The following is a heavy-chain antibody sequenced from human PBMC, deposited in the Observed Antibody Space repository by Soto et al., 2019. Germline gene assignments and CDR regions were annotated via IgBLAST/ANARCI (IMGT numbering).Heavy chain of an antibody. CDR1: GFTFSNYG. Sequence: QVQLVESGGGVVQPGRSLRLSCAASGFTFSNYGMPWVRQAPGKGLEWVAVISYDGSTEYYAGSVKGRFTISRDNSKNTLFLQMSSLRAEDTAVYYCAKDLHRMAVADTIDYWGQGTLVTVSS. V-gene: IGHV3-30*18. J-gene: IGHJ4*02. CDR3: AKDLHRMAVADTIDY. D-gene: IGHD6-19*01. CDR2: ISYDGSTE.